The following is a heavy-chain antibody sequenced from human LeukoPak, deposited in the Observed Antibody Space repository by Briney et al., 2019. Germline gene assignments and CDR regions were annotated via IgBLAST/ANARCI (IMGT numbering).Heavy chain of an antibody. V-gene: IGHV3-23*01. CDR1: GFTFRKYA. Sequence: GGSLSXSCEVSGFTFRKYAMSWVRQAPGKGLEWVSAMSGSGGMTYSAESVKGRFTISRDNSKKTMYLQMNRLRDDDTDVYYFAXGPFFXYDSSGYNYYDFWGQGTLVTVSS. J-gene: IGHJ4*02. CDR3: AXGPFFXYDSSGYNYYDF. D-gene: IGHD3-22*01. CDR2: MSGSGGMT.